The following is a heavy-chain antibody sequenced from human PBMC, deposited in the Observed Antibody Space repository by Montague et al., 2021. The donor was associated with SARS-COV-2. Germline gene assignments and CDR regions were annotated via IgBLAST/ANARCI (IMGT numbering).Heavy chain of an antibody. CDR2: INHYGST. CDR1: GGSFSGKY. D-gene: IGHD4-11*01. Sequence: SETLSLTCAVYGGSFSGKYWSWIRQPPGKGLEWIGEINHYGSTNYNPSLKSRVTMSVGTSKNQFSLKLSSVTAADTAVYYCARGLPVTTLFYYFGMDVWGQGTTVTVSS. CDR3: ARGLPVTTLFYYFGMDV. J-gene: IGHJ6*02. V-gene: IGHV4-34*01.